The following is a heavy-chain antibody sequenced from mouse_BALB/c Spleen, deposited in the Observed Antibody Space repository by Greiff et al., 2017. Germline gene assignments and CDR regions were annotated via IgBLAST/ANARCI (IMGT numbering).Heavy chain of an antibody. CDR3: ARGVLYYFDY. J-gene: IGHJ2*01. CDR2: ISDGGSYT. V-gene: IGHV5-4*02. Sequence: EVKVVESGGGLVKPGGSLKLSCAASGFTFSDYYMYWVRQTPEKRLEWVATISDGGSYTYYPDSVKGRFTISRDNAKNNLYLQMSSLKSEDTAMYYCARGVLYYFDYWGQGTTLTVSS. CDR1: GFTFSDYY.